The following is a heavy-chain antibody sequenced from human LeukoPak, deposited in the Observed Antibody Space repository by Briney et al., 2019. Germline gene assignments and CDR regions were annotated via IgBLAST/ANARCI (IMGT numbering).Heavy chain of an antibody. J-gene: IGHJ6*02. V-gene: IGHV4-34*01. CDR1: GGSFRGYY. Sequence: SETLSLTCAVYGGSFRGYYWSWIRQSPGKGLEWIGEINHTGSTNYNPSLKSRVTISADTSKNQFSLNVTSVTAADTAVYYCARDPRGANYYDSSGYYYPKTYYYYYGMDVWGQGTTVTVSS. CDR3: ARDPRGANYYDSSGYYYPKTYYYYYGMDV. D-gene: IGHD3-22*01. CDR2: INHTGST.